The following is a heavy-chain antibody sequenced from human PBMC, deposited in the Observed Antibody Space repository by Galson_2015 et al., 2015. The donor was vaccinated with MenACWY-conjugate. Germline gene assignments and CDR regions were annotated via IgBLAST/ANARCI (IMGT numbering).Heavy chain of an antibody. V-gene: IGHV1-46*01. J-gene: IGHJ4*02. Sequence: SVKVSCKASRYTSTTDSIHWVRQAPGQGLEWMGRINPSSGTTTYAQKFQGRVTMTRDTSYMELYSLRSEDTAVYYCAGRNSSGGRGDFDYWGQGTLVTVSS. CDR3: AGRNSSGGRGDFDY. CDR2: INPSSGTT. CDR1: RYTSTTDS. D-gene: IGHD2-15*01.